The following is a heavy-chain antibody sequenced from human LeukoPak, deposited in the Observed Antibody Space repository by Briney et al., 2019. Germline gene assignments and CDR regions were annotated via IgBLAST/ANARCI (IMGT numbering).Heavy chain of an antibody. CDR3: ARDGTVTAGPFDP. D-gene: IGHD4-17*01. Sequence: PGGSLRLSCAAPGIPFSSFGMHWLRQAPGKGLEWVAFIWYDGSNKYYADSVKGRFTISRDNSKNTLYLQMNSLTAEDTAVYYCARDGTVTAGPFDPWGGGTLVPVSS. J-gene: IGHJ5*02. CDR1: GIPFSSFG. CDR2: IWYDGSNK. V-gene: IGHV3-33*01.